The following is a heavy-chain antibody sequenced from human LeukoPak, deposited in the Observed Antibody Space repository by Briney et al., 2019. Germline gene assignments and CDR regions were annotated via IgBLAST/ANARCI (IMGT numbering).Heavy chain of an antibody. CDR2: ISGDSTKI. D-gene: IGHD2-2*01. V-gene: IGHV3-11*04. J-gene: IGHJ3*01. CDR1: GFNFGDYC. CDR3: ARAFHSSRRFFSPGAFDV. Sequence: GGSLRLSCAASGFNFGDYCMTWIRQAPGKGPEWLSFISGDSTKIYSPDSVKGRFTVSRDNSRNSLTLHMNSLTVDGTALYYCARAFHSSRRFFSPGAFDVWGRGTLVTVSS.